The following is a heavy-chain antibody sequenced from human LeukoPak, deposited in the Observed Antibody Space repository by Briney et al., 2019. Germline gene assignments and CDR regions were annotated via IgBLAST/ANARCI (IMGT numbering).Heavy chain of an antibody. V-gene: IGHV3-23*01. CDR2: ISGSGGST. CDR3: ARRCYDSSGFDY. CDR1: GFTFTTYA. D-gene: IGHD3-22*01. J-gene: IGHJ4*02. Sequence: GGSLRLSCAASGFTFTTYAMSWVRQAPGKGLEWVSAISGSGGSTHYADSVKGRFTISRDNSKNTLYLQMNSLRAEDTAVYYCARRCYDSSGFDYWGQGTLVTVSS.